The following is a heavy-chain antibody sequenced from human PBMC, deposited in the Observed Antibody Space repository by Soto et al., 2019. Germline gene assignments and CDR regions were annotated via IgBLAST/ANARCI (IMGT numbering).Heavy chain of an antibody. CDR1: GGSFSGYY. CDR2: INHSGST. D-gene: IGHD3-10*01. V-gene: IGHV4-34*01. J-gene: IGHJ4*02. Sequence: QVQLQQWGAGLLKPSETLSLTCAVYGGSFSGYYWSWIRQPQGKGLEWIGEINHSGSTNYNPSLKSRVTISVDTSKNQFSLKLSSVTAADTAVYYCARAPLLYGSGSYDYWGQGTLVTVSS. CDR3: ARAPLLYGSGSYDY.